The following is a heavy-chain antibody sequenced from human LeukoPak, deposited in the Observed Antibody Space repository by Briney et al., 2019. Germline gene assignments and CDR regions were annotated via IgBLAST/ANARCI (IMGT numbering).Heavy chain of an antibody. V-gene: IGHV3-21*05. CDR3: ARDKEVQYYYGMYV. CDR2: ISSSSSNI. CDR1: GFTFSSYI. Sequence: GGTLRLSCAASGFTFSSYIVSWVRQAPGKGLEWVSYISSSSSNIYNADSERGGITISTDNAKNSLYLHMCSLRAAETALYSCARDKEVQYYYGMYVWGQGTTVTVSS. J-gene: IGHJ6*02.